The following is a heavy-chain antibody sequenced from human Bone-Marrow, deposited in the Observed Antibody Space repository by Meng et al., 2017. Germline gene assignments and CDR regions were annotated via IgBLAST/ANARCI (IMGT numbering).Heavy chain of an antibody. CDR1: GYTFSNYY. CDR3: VPSAGPAYFDY. Sequence: QVQLVQSGAEVKKPGAAGKDACKAFGYTFSNYYMEWVRQAPGQGIEWMGRIDPKSGATNYAQKFQGRVTMTRDTSISTAYVELSRLRSDDTAVYYCVPSAGPAYFDYWGQGTLVTVSS. V-gene: IGHV1-2*06. CDR2: IDPKSGAT. J-gene: IGHJ4*02.